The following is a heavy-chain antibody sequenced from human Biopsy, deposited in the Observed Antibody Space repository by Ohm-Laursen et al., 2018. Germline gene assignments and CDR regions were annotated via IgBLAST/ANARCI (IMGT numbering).Heavy chain of an antibody. D-gene: IGHD3-3*01. V-gene: IGHV3-9*01. Sequence: RSLRLSCAASGITFDDYALHWVRQAPGKGLEWVSGIFRNSGNIDYAASVKGRFTISRDNAKNSLYLQMNSLRPEDTAFYYCATIAGWGSSPDLRPYWGQGTLVTVSS. CDR2: IFRNSGNI. J-gene: IGHJ4*02. CDR3: ATIAGWGSSPDLRPY. CDR1: GITFDDYA.